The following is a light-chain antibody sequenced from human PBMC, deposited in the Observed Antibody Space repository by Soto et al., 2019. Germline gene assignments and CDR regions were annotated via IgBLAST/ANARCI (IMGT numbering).Light chain of an antibody. CDR1: QSISSY. CDR3: QQSYSTFPWT. J-gene: IGKJ1*01. CDR2: AAS. Sequence: DIQMTQSPSSLSASVGVRVTITCRASQSISSYLNWYQQKPGKAPKLLIYAASSLQSGVPSRFSGRGSGTDFTLTISSLQPEDFATYYCQQSYSTFPWTFGQGTKV. V-gene: IGKV1-39*01.